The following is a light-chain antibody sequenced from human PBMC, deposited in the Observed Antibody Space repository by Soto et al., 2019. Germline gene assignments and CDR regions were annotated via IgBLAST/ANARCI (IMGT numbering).Light chain of an antibody. CDR2: GNS. CDR3: QSYDSSLSGFYV. Sequence: QSVLTQPPSVSGAPGQRVTISCTGSSSNIAAGYDVPWYQQLPGTAPKLLIYGNSNRPSGVPDRFSGSKSGTSASLAITGLQAEDEADYYCQSYDSSLSGFYVFGTGTKVTVL. V-gene: IGLV1-40*01. CDR1: SSNIAAGYD. J-gene: IGLJ1*01.